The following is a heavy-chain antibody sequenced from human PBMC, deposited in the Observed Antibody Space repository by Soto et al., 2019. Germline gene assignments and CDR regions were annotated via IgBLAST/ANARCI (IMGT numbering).Heavy chain of an antibody. CDR3: ASRLRIAAPFDY. D-gene: IGHD6-6*01. J-gene: IGHJ4*02. CDR1: GYTFTGYY. CDR2: INPNRGGT. V-gene: IGHV1-2*02. Sequence: ASVKVSCKASGYTFTGYYMHWVRQAPGQGLEWMGWINPNRGGTNYAQKFQGRVTMTRDTSISTAYMELSRLRSDDTAVYYCASRLRIAAPFDYWGQGTLVTVSS.